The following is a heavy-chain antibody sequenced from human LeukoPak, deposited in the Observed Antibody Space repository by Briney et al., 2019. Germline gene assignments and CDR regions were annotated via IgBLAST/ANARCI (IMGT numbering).Heavy chain of an antibody. CDR3: AREYCSSTSCTGKFDP. CDR1: GGTFSSYA. CDR2: IIPIFGTA. J-gene: IGHJ5*02. Sequence: SVKVSCKASGGTFSSYAISWVRQAPGQGLEWMRGIIPIFGTANYAQKFQGRVTITADESTSTAYMELSSLRSEDTAVYYCAREYCSSTSCTGKFDPWGQGTLVTVS. D-gene: IGHD2-2*01. V-gene: IGHV1-69*13.